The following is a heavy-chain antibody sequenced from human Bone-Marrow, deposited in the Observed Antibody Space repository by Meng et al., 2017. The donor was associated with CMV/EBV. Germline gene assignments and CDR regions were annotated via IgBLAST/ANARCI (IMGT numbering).Heavy chain of an antibody. J-gene: IGHJ4*02. D-gene: IGHD3-3*01. V-gene: IGHV3-11*04. CDR3: ARERRGFWSGYYPPRALDY. CDR1: GFTFSDYY. CDR2: ISSGGSNI. Sequence: GESLKISCAASGFTFSDYYITWIRQAPGKGLEWVSYISSGGSNIYYADSVKGRFTISRDNAKNSVHLQMNSLRDEDTAVYYCARERRGFWSGYYPPRALDYWGQGTLVTVSS.